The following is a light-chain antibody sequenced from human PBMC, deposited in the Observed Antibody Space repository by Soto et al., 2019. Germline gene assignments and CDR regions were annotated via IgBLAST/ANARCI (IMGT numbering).Light chain of an antibody. Sequence: QSALTQPASVSGSPGXXITISCTXXXXDVGTYKFVSWYQQHPGKVPTLMIHEGTKRPSGVSNRFSGSKSGNTATLTISGLQPEDEANYYCCSYAGTSFWVFGGGTKLTVL. CDR3: CSYAGTSFWV. V-gene: IGLV2-23*01. CDR2: EGT. J-gene: IGLJ3*02. CDR1: XXDVGTYKF.